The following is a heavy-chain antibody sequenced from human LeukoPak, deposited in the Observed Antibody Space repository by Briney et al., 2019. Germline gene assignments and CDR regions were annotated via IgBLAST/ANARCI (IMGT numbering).Heavy chain of an antibody. CDR3: AKYGIGAVAGFDY. J-gene: IGHJ4*02. D-gene: IGHD6-19*01. V-gene: IGHV3-23*01. Sequence: TGGSLRLSCAASGFTVSSYAMSWVRQAPGKGLEWVSAISGSGGSTYYADSVKGRFTISRDNSKNTLYLQMNSLRAEDTAVYYCAKYGIGAVAGFDYWGQGTLVTVSS. CDR2: ISGSGGST. CDR1: GFTVSSYA.